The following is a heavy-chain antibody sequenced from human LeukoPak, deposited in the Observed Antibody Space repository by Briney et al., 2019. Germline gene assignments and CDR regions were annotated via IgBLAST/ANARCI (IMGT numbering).Heavy chain of an antibody. CDR1: GFTFDDYS. J-gene: IGHJ4*02. D-gene: IGHD3-22*01. CDR2: ISWNSGTV. Sequence: PGRSLRLSCAASGFTFDDYSMHWVRQPPGKGLERVSSISWNSGTVASADSVKGRFTISRDNAKNSLYLQMNSLRAEDTAFYYCAKGPNFRDYDGSGYYDYFDNWGQGTLVTVSS. V-gene: IGHV3-9*01. CDR3: AKGPNFRDYDGSGYYDYFDN.